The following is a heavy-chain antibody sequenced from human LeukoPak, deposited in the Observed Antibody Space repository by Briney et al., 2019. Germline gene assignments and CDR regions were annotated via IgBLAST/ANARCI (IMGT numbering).Heavy chain of an antibody. CDR1: GFTFSSYW. J-gene: IGHJ4*02. D-gene: IGHD3-3*01. CDR2: IKRDGSEK. CDR3: ARVYYDFWSGYLDY. Sequence: PGGSLRLSCAASGFTFSSYWMSWVRQAPGKGLEWLANIKRDGSEKCYVDSVKGRFTISRDRAKNPLYLQMNSLRAEDTAVYYCARVYYDFWSGYLDYWGQGTLVTVSS. V-gene: IGHV3-7*01.